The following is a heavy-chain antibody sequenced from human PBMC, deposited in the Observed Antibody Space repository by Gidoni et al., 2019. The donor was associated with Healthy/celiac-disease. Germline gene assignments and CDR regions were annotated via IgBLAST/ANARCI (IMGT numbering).Heavy chain of an antibody. V-gene: IGHV4-39*01. CDR2: IYYSGST. D-gene: IGHD2-21*01. Sequence: QLQLQESGPGLVKPSETLSLTCTVSGGSISSSSYYWGWIRQPPGKGLEWIGSIYYSGSTYYNPSLKSRVTISVDTSKNQFSLKLSSVTAADTAVYYCARPGRYCGGDCNYAFDIWGQGTMVTVSS. CDR1: GGSISSSSYY. CDR3: ARPGRYCGGDCNYAFDI. J-gene: IGHJ3*02.